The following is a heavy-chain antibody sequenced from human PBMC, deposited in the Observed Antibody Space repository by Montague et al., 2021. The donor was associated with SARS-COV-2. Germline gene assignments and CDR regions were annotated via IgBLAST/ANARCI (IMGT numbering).Heavy chain of an antibody. Sequence: LVKPTQTLTLTCTLSGFSRSTSGMCVSWIRQPPGKALEWFGEINHSGSTNYNPSLKSRVTISVDTSKNQFSLKLSSVTAADTAVYYCTREGYQVLWSDYYYYGMDVWGQGTTVTVSS. CDR2: INHSGST. CDR1: GFSRSTSGMC. D-gene: IGHD2-2*01. CDR3: TREGYQVLWSDYYYYGMDV. J-gene: IGHJ6*02. V-gene: IGHV4-30-2*01.